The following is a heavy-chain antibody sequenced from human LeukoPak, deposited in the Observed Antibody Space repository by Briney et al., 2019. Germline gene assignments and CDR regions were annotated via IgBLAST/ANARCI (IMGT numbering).Heavy chain of an antibody. CDR3: AKDYGSGIYYMDV. J-gene: IGHJ6*03. CDR2: ISWNSGSI. D-gene: IGHD3-10*01. Sequence: GGSLRLSCAASGFTFDDYAMHWVRQAPGKGLEWVSGISWNSGSIGYADSVKGRFTISRDNAKNSLYLQMNSLRAEDTALYYCAKDYGSGIYYMDVWGKGTTVTVSS. V-gene: IGHV3-9*01. CDR1: GFTFDDYA.